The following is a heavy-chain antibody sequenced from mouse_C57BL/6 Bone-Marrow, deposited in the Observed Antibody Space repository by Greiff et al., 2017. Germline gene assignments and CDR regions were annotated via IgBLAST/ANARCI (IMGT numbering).Heavy chain of an antibody. CDR3: ASPTYGTGYYAMDY. D-gene: IGHD2-1*01. J-gene: IGHJ4*01. CDR1: GYTFTSYW. CDR2: IDPSDSYT. Sequence: QVQLQQPGAELVMPGASVKLSCKASGYTFTSYWMHWVKQRPGQGLEWIGEIDPSDSYTNYNQKFKGKATLTVDKSSSTAYMQRSSLTSEDSAVYYCASPTYGTGYYAMDYWGQGTSVTVSS. V-gene: IGHV1-69*01.